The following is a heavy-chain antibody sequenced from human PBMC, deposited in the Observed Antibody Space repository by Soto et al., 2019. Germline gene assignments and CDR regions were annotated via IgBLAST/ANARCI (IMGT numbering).Heavy chain of an antibody. CDR3: ARDFHVGAIYY. D-gene: IGHD1-26*01. V-gene: IGHV4-59*01. J-gene: IGHJ4*02. CDR1: GGSISSYY. CDR2: IYYSGST. Sequence: PSETLSLTCTVSGGSISSYYWSWIRQPPGKGLEWIGYIYYSGSTNYNPSLKSRVTISVDTSKNQFSLKLSSVTAADTAVYYCARDFHVGAIYYWGQGALVTVSS.